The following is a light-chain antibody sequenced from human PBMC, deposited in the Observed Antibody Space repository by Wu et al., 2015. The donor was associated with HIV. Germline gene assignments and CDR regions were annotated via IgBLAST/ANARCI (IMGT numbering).Light chain of an antibody. CDR1: QIIATN. Sequence: EIVLTQSPGTLSVSPGGRVTLSCRASQIIATNLAWYQQKPGQPPRLLIYDASTRATGFPARFSGGGSGTEFTLTISTLQSGDVAVYYCQQYNDWPQTFGQGTKVEI. CDR2: DAS. J-gene: IGKJ1*01. V-gene: IGKV3-15*01. CDR3: QQYNDWPQT.